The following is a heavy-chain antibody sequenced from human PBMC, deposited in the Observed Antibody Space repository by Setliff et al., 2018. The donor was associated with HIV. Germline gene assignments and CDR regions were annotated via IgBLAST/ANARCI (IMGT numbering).Heavy chain of an antibody. CDR2: ISSSSSSI. CDR1: GFTFSTYS. CDR3: ARASNSFDI. V-gene: IGHV3-48*01. J-gene: IGHJ3*02. Sequence: GGSLRLSCAASGFTFSTYSMDWVRQAPGKGLEWVSYISSSSSSIYYADSAKGRFTISRDNAKNSLYLQMNSLRVEDTAVYYCARASNSFDIWGQGTMVTVSS.